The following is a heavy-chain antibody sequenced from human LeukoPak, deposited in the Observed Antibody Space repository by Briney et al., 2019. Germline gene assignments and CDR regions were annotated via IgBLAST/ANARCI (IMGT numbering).Heavy chain of an antibody. D-gene: IGHD1-14*01. J-gene: IGHJ4*02. CDR3: ASTPPLDY. Sequence: SVKVSCEASGGTFSSYAISWVRQAPGQGLEWMGRIIPILGIANYAQKFQGRVTITADKSTSTAYMELSSLRSEDTAVYYCASTPPLDYWGQGTLVTVSS. V-gene: IGHV1-69*04. CDR2: IIPILGIA. CDR1: GGTFSSYA.